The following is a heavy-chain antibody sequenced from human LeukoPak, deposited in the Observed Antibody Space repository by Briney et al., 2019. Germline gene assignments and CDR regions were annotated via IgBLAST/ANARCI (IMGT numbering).Heavy chain of an antibody. Sequence: GGSLRLSCVASGFPFSAFAISWVRQAPGKGLEWVSAVSGSGGRKFYADSVRGRFTISRDNSKKTLHLQLNSLKVEDTAVYYCAKGGAAMTDAPHGDVVTTTLDAFDIWGQGTMVTVSS. D-gene: IGHD2-21*02. CDR1: GFPFSAFA. CDR2: VSGSGGRK. V-gene: IGHV3-23*01. CDR3: AKGGAAMTDAPHGDVVTTTLDAFDI. J-gene: IGHJ3*02.